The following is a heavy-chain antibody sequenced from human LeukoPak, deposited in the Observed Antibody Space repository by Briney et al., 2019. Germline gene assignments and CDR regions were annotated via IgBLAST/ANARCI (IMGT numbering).Heavy chain of an antibody. CDR3: ARGTYYYDSSGYSTPYYFDY. D-gene: IGHD3-22*01. Sequence: ASVKVSCKASGYTFTSYDINWVRQATGQGLEWMGWMNPNSGSTGYAQKFQGRVTMTRNTSISTAYMELSSLRSEDTAVYYCARGTYYYDSSGYSTPYYFDYWGQGTLVTVSS. V-gene: IGHV1-8*01. CDR2: MNPNSGST. CDR1: GYTFTSYD. J-gene: IGHJ4*02.